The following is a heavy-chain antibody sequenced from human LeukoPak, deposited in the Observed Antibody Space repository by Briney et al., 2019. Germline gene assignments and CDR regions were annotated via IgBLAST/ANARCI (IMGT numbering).Heavy chain of an antibody. Sequence: SETLSLTCAVYGGSLSGYYWSWIRQPPGKGLEWIGEINHSGSTNYNPSLKSRVTISVDTSKNQFSLKLSSVTAADTAVYYCARGLRSGYVDYWGQGTLVTVSS. CDR1: GGSLSGYY. CDR2: INHSGST. D-gene: IGHD3-3*01. J-gene: IGHJ4*02. CDR3: ARGLRSGYVDY. V-gene: IGHV4-34*01.